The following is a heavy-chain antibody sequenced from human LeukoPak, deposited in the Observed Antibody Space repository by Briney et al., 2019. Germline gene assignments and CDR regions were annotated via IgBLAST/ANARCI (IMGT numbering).Heavy chain of an antibody. J-gene: IGHJ2*01. D-gene: IGHD2-15*01. CDR1: GFTFSSYG. Sequence: GGSLRLSCAASGFTFSSYGMHWVRQAPGKGLEWVAVMSYDGSNKYYADSVKGRFTISRDNSKNTLYLQMNSLRAEDTAVYYCAKDLQYCSGGSCYPYRHWYFDLWGRGTLVTVSS. CDR2: MSYDGSNK. V-gene: IGHV3-30*18. CDR3: AKDLQYCSGGSCYPYRHWYFDL.